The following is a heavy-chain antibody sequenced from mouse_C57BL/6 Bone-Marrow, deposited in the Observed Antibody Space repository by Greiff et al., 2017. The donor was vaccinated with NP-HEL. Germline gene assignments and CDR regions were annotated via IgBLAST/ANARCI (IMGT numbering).Heavy chain of an antibody. D-gene: IGHD1-1*01. Sequence: VQLQQPGAELVKPGASVKLSCKASGYTFTSYWMHWVKQRPGQGLEWIGMIHPNSGSTNYNEKFKSKATLTVDKSSSTAYMQLSSLTSEDSAVYYCARRTGYYNSSFAYWGQGTTLTVSS. V-gene: IGHV1-64*01. CDR2: IHPNSGST. CDR1: GYTFTSYW. J-gene: IGHJ2*01. CDR3: ARRTGYYNSSFAY.